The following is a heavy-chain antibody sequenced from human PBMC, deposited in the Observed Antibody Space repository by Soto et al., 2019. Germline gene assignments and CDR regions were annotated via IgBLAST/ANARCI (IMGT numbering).Heavy chain of an antibody. J-gene: IGHJ5*02. V-gene: IGHV3-11*01. CDR2: ISSGGSTI. CDR3: ARGDDYSNWFDP. CDR1: GFTFSDYY. D-gene: IGHD4-4*01. Sequence: GSLRLSCAASGFTFSDYYMSWIRQAPGKGLEWVSYISSGGSTIYYADSVKGRFTISVDTSKNQFSLKLSSVTAADTAVYYCARGDDYSNWFDPWGQGTLVTVSS.